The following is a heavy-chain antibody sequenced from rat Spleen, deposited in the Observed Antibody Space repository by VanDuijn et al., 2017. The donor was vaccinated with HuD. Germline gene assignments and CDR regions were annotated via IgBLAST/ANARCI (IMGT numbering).Heavy chain of an antibody. V-gene: IGHV2-15*01. CDR2: ISSGGST. J-gene: IGHJ3*01. Sequence: QVQLKESGPGLVQPSQTLSLTCTVSGFSLSSYGVIWVRQPPGEGLEWIAAISSGGSTDYNSPLKSRLRISRDTSKSQVLLKMNSLQAEDAATYFCTREGHNNWGAFAHWGQGTLVTVSS. CDR1: GFSLSSYG. D-gene: IGHD1-10*01. CDR3: TREGHNNWGAFAH.